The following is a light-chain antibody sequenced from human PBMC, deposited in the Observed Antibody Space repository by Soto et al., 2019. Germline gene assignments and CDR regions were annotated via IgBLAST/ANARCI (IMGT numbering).Light chain of an antibody. V-gene: IGLV2-14*01. Sequence: QSVLTQPASVSGSPGQSITISCTGTSSDIGGYNYVYWYQQHPGKAPKLMIYEVSNRPSGVSNRFSGSKSGNTASLTISGLQAGDEADYYCSSYTSSSPWVFGGGTKVTVL. CDR1: SSDIGGYNY. CDR2: EVS. J-gene: IGLJ3*02. CDR3: SSYTSSSPWV.